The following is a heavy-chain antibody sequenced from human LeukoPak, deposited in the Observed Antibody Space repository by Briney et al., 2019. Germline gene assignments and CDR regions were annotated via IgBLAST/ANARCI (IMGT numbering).Heavy chain of an antibody. CDR3: AKGPLRGTAAAIDY. Sequence: GGSLRLSCAASGFTFNNHGMHWVRQAPGKGLEWVAVISYDGRNKHYPDSVEGRFTISRDISTDTLWLQMDSLRTEGTAVYYCAKGPLRGTAAAIDYWGQGTLVTVSS. CDR1: GFTFNNHG. CDR2: ISYDGRNK. D-gene: IGHD2-2*01. V-gene: IGHV3-30*18. J-gene: IGHJ4*02.